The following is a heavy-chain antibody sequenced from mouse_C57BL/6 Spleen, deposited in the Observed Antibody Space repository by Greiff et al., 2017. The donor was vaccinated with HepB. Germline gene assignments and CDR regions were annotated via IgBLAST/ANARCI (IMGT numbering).Heavy chain of an antibody. CDR3: ARSGYSNFYFDY. V-gene: IGHV1-52*01. CDR2: IDPSDSET. D-gene: IGHD2-5*01. J-gene: IGHJ2*01. Sequence: VQLQQSGAELVRPGSSVKLSCKASGYTFTSYWMHWVKQRPIQGLEWIGNIDPSDSETHYNQKFKDKATLTVDKSSSTAYMQLSSLTSEDSAVYYCARSGYSNFYFDYWGQGTTLTVSS. CDR1: GYTFTSYW.